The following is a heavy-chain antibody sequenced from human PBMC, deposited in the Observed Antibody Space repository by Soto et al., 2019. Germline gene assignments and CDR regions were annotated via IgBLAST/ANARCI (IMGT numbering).Heavy chain of an antibody. Sequence: EGQLLESGGGLVRSGGSLRLSCAASGFTFNNYEMNWVRQAPGKGPEWVSYISRSGSTTYYGDSVKGRLTISRDNAKNSLYLQMNSLRAEDTAVYYCATSYYYDSSGYFDAFDLWGQGTLVSVSS. D-gene: IGHD3-22*01. CDR3: ATSYYYDSSGYFDAFDL. J-gene: IGHJ3*01. V-gene: IGHV3-48*03. CDR1: GFTFNNYE. CDR2: ISRSGSTT.